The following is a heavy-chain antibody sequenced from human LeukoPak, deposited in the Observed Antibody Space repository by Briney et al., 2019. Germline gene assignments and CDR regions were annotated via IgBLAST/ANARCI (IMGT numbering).Heavy chain of an antibody. CDR3: ATGNNDYYYYGMDV. D-gene: IGHD1-14*01. CDR2: FDPEDGET. CDR1: GYTFTSYD. Sequence: ASVKVSCKASGYTFTSYDINWVRQATGQGLEWMGGFDPEDGETIYAQKFQGRVTMTEDTSTDTAYMELSSLRSEDTAVYYCATGNNDYYYYGMDVWGQGTTVTVSS. V-gene: IGHV1-24*01. J-gene: IGHJ6*02.